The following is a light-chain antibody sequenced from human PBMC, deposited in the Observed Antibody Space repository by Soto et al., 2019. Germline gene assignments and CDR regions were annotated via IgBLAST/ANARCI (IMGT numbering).Light chain of an antibody. V-gene: IGLV2-11*01. CDR3: CSYAGYYTLV. J-gene: IGLJ2*01. CDR1: SSDFGGYDY. CDR2: DVS. Sequence: QSALTQPRSVSGSPGQSVTISCTGSSSDFGGYDYVSWYQQHRGKAPKLIIYDVSKRPSGVPDRFSGSKSGNTASLTISGLQAEDEADYHCCSYAGYYTLVFGGGTKLTVL.